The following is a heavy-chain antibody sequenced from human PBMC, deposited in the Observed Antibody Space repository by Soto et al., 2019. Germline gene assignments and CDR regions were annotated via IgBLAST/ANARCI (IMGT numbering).Heavy chain of an antibody. J-gene: IGHJ6*02. V-gene: IGHV1-18*04. D-gene: IGHD2-2*01. CDR2: ISAYNGNT. Sequence: ASVKVSCKASGYTFTSYGISWVRQAPGQGLEWMGWISAYNGNTNYAQKLQGRVTMTTDTSTSTAYMELRSLRSDDTAAYYCARVVPLGYCSSTSCPTGYYYYGMDVWGQGTTVTVSS. CDR3: ARVVPLGYCSSTSCPTGYYYYGMDV. CDR1: GYTFTSYG.